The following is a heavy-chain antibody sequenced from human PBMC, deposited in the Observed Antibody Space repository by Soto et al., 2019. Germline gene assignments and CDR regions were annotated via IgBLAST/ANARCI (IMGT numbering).Heavy chain of an antibody. CDR2: IRSKAYGGTT. D-gene: IGHD3-22*01. CDR1: GFTSGDYA. J-gene: IGHJ4*02. Sequence: PGGSLRLSCTASGFTSGDYAMSWVRQAPGKGLEWVGFIRSKAYGGTTEYAASVKGRFTISRDDSKSIAYLQMNSLKTEDTAVYYCTREGYYYDSSVDYWGQGTLVTVSS. V-gene: IGHV3-49*04. CDR3: TREGYYYDSSVDY.